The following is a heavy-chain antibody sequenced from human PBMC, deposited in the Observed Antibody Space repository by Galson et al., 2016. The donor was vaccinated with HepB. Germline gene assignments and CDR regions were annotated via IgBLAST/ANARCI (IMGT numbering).Heavy chain of an antibody. CDR1: GFSFSIYW. D-gene: IGHD3-9*01. V-gene: IGHV3-74*01. CDR2: IKGDGSDT. CDR3: VKDKGRGDWLSNYYAMDV. J-gene: IGHJ6*02. Sequence: SLRLSCAASGFSFSIYWMHWVRQAPGKGLVWVSRIKGDGSDTYYADSVKGRFIVSRDNSKNTVYLQLNSLRAEDTAVYYCVKDKGRGDWLSNYYAMDVWGQGTTVIVSS.